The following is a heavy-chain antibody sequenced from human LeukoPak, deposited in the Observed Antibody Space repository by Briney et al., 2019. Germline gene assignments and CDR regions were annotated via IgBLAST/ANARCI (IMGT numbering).Heavy chain of an antibody. CDR1: GFTFSSYW. CDR2: INHSGST. J-gene: IGHJ4*02. CDR3: ARPVSGSSGWYYNY. Sequence: KTGGSLRLSCAASGFTFSSYWMSWIRQPPGEGLEWIGEINHSGSTNYNPSLKSRVTISVDTSKNQFSLKLSSVTAADTAVYYCARPVSGSSGWYYNYWGQGTLVTVSS. D-gene: IGHD6-19*01. V-gene: IGHV4-34*01.